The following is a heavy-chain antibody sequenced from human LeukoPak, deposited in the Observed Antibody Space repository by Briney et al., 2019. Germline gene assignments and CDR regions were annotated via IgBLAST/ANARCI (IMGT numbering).Heavy chain of an antibody. Sequence: AGSLRLTCAASGFTFSSYGIHWVRQAPAKGLEGVAVISYDGSNKYYPDSVKGRFTISRDNSKNTLYLQMNSLRAEDTAVYYCAKDQRVVQYYYYYGMDVWGKGTTVTVSS. V-gene: IGHV3-30*18. CDR1: GFTFSSYG. CDR2: ISYDGSNK. J-gene: IGHJ6*04. D-gene: IGHD2-15*01. CDR3: AKDQRVVQYYYYYGMDV.